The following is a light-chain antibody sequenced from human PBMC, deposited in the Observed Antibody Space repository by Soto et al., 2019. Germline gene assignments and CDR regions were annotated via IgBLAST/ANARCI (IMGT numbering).Light chain of an antibody. Sequence: EIVMTQSPATLSVSPGERATLSCRASQSVSRNLAWYQQRPGQPPRLLIYDASTRATGIPARFSGSGSGTDFTLTISSLEPEDFAVYYCQQRSNWPPTFGQGTKVDIK. V-gene: IGKV3-11*01. J-gene: IGKJ1*01. CDR3: QQRSNWPPT. CDR1: QSVSRN. CDR2: DAS.